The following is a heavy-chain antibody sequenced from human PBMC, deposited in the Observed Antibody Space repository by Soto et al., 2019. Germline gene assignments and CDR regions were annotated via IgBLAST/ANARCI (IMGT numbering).Heavy chain of an antibody. J-gene: IGHJ4*02. Sequence: GGSQRLSCEASGFIFTNVWMHWVRQVPGKGLVWVSRIDTSGSSTSYADSVKGRFTISRDNAKNTVSLQMNSLRAEDTGVYYCAKDSWYFDLWSQGSQVTVSS. CDR1: GFIFTNVW. D-gene: IGHD6-13*01. CDR3: AKDSWYFDL. V-gene: IGHV3-74*01. CDR2: IDTSGSST.